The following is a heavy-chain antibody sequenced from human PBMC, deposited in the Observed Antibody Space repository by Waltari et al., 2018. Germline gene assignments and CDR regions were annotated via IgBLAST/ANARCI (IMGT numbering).Heavy chain of an antibody. CDR1: GFTFSSYE. Sequence: EVQLVESGGGLVQPGGSLRLSCAASGFTFSSYEMNWVSQAPGKGLEWVSYISSSGSTIYYADSVKVRFTISRDNAKNSLYLQMNSLRAEDTAVYYCASLGDGYSYGYYGYWGQGTLVTVSS. CDR2: ISSSGSTI. D-gene: IGHD5-18*01. CDR3: ASLGDGYSYGYYGY. J-gene: IGHJ4*02. V-gene: IGHV3-48*03.